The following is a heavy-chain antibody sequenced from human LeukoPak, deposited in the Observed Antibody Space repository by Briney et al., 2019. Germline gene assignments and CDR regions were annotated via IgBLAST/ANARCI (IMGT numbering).Heavy chain of an antibody. CDR3: ARCGPEVYYFDY. CDR1: GVSFSGYY. V-gene: IGHV4-34*01. D-gene: IGHD1-14*01. CDR2: INHSGST. J-gene: IGHJ4*02. Sequence: KPSETLSLTCAVYGVSFSGYYWSWIRQPPGKGLEWIGEINHSGSTNYNPSLKSRVTISVDTSKNQFSLKLSSVTAADTAVYYCARCGPEVYYFDYWGQGTLVTVSS.